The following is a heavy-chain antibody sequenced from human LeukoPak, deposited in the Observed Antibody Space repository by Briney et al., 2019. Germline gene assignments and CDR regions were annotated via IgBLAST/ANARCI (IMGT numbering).Heavy chain of an antibody. Sequence: PSETLSLTCTVSGGSISNYYWTWIRQPAGKGLEWIGRIYTSGCTNYNPSLTSRVTMSVDTSKNEISLKLSSVTAADAVVYYCARSPPGFDPWGQGILVTVSS. V-gene: IGHV4-4*07. CDR2: IYTSGCT. CDR3: ARSPPGFDP. J-gene: IGHJ5*02. CDR1: GGSISNYY.